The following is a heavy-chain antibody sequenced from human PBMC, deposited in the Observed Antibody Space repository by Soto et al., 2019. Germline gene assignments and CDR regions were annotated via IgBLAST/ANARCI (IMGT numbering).Heavy chain of an antibody. V-gene: IGHV4-34*01. CDR2: SNHSGIT. J-gene: IGHJ5*01. D-gene: IGHD3-10*01. Sequence: SETLSLTRGVYGGSFNYDYWNWIRQPPGQGLEWIGESNHSGITNYNPSLKSRVTISVDTSKSQFSLRLSSVTAADTAVYYCARGRGPYYGSASRLARCDSRGQGTLVTVS. CDR3: ARGRGPYYGSASRLARCDS. CDR1: GGSFNYDY.